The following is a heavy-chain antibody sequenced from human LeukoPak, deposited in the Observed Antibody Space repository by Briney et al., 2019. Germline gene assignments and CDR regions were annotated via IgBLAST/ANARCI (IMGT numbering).Heavy chain of an antibody. J-gene: IGHJ5*02. Sequence: GGSLRLSCAASGFIFSSYAISWVRQAPAKGLEWVSGIRTSGDTFYADSVKGRFTISRDISKNTVYLQMNSLRAEDSAVYYCATLSYDVWTGINWFDPWGQGTLVTVSS. D-gene: IGHD3-3*01. V-gene: IGHV3-23*01. CDR2: IRTSGDT. CDR1: GFIFSSYA. CDR3: ATLSYDVWTGINWFDP.